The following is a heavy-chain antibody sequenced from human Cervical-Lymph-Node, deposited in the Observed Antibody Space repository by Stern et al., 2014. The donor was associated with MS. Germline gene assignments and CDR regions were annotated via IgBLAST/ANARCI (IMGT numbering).Heavy chain of an antibody. CDR1: GFTFDDYA. CDR2: ISWNSGSI. D-gene: IGHD5-24*01. Sequence: EVQLVESGGGLVQPGRSLRLSCAASGFTFDDYAMHWVRQAPGKGLEWVSGISWNSGSIGYADSVKGRFTISRDNAKNSLYLQMNSLRAEDTALYYCAKEDGYNRRGAFDIWGQGTMVTVSS. V-gene: IGHV3-9*01. CDR3: AKEDGYNRRGAFDI. J-gene: IGHJ3*02.